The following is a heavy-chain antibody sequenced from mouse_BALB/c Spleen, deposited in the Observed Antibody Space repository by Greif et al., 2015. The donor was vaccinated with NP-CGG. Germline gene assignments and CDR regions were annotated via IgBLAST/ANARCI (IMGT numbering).Heavy chain of an antibody. V-gene: IGHV2-9*02. CDR3: AREDGNYVGAMDY. J-gene: IGHJ4*01. CDR2: IWAGGST. CDR1: GFSLTSYG. Sequence: VQLQQSGPGLVVPSQSLSITCTVSGFSLTSYGVHWVRQPPGKGLEWLGVIWAGGSTSYNSALMSRLSISKDNSKSQVFLKMSSLQTDDTAMYYCAREDGNYVGAMDYWGQGTSVTVSS. D-gene: IGHD2-1*01.